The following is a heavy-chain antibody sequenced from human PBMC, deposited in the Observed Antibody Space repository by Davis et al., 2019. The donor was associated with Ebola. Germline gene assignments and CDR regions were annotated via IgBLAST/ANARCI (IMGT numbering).Heavy chain of an antibody. CDR3: ATTQWLREFDN. CDR2: IYDQST. J-gene: IGHJ4*02. CDR1: GFTVSSNH. Sequence: GGSLRLSCAASGFTVSSNHMSWVRQAPGKGLEWGSVIYDQSTAYADSVRGRFIISRDKSNNTLYLEMNSLRVDDTAVYYCATTQWLREFDNWGQGTLVTVSS. D-gene: IGHD6-19*01. V-gene: IGHV3-53*05.